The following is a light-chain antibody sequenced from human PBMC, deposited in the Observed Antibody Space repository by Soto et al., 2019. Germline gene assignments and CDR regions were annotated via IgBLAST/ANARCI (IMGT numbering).Light chain of an antibody. Sequence: QSALTQPASVSGSPGQSITISCTGTSSDVGDYNYVSWYQHHPGKAPKLIIYEVSNRPSGVSSRLSGSKSGSTASLTISGLQAEDEADYYCSSYMSSSTAYVFGTGTKLTVL. CDR3: SSYMSSSTAYV. V-gene: IGLV2-14*01. J-gene: IGLJ1*01. CDR2: EVS. CDR1: SSDVGDYNY.